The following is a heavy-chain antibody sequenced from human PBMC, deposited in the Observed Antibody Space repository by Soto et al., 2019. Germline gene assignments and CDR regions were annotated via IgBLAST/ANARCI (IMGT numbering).Heavy chain of an antibody. CDR1: GFTFSSDS. J-gene: IGHJ3*02. Sequence: GESLRLSCAASGFTFSSDSMNWVRQPPEKGLGWVSSMSSSSSYIYYADSVKGRLTISRDNAKNSLYLQMNSLRAEDAAVYSCARDPAYCGGDRYDAFDIWGQGTLVTVSS. CDR2: MSSSSSYI. D-gene: IGHD2-21*02. CDR3: ARDPAYCGGDRYDAFDI. V-gene: IGHV3-21*01.